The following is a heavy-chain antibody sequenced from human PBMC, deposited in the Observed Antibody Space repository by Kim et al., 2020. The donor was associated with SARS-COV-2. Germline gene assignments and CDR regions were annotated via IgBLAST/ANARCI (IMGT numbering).Heavy chain of an antibody. CDR3: ARVPEYGSGSLHAFDI. J-gene: IGHJ3*02. CDR2: IYYSGST. Sequence: SETLSLTCTVSGGSISSGDYYWSWIRQPPGKGLEWIGYIYYSGSTYYNPSLKSRVTTSLDTSKNQFSLKLSSVTAADTAVYYCARVPEYGSGSLHAFDIWGQGTMVTVSS. V-gene: IGHV4-30-4*01. D-gene: IGHD3-10*01. CDR1: GGSISSGDYY.